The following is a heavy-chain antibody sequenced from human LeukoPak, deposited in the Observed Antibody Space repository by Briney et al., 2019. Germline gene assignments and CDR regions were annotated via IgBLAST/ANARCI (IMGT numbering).Heavy chain of an antibody. Sequence: PSETLSLTCAVYGGSISGYYWCWVRQPPRAGLDWVGEINHSGSTNYNPSLKSRVTISVDTSKNQFSLKLSSVTAADTAVYYCARGLRYYYYYYYMDVWGKGTTVTVSS. D-gene: IGHD1-1*01. CDR3: ARGLRYYYYYYYMDV. CDR1: GGSISGYY. CDR2: INHSGST. J-gene: IGHJ6*03. V-gene: IGHV4-34*01.